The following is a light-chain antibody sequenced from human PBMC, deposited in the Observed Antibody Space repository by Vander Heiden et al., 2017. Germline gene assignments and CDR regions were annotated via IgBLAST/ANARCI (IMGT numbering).Light chain of an antibody. Sequence: EIVLTQSPATLSLSPGDRATLSCRASQSVSSYLAWYQQKPGQAPRLLIYDASNRATGIPARFSGSGSGTDFTLTISSREPEDFAVYYCQQRSNWLWTFGQGTKVEIK. V-gene: IGKV3-11*01. J-gene: IGKJ1*01. CDR1: QSVSSY. CDR2: DAS. CDR3: QQRSNWLWT.